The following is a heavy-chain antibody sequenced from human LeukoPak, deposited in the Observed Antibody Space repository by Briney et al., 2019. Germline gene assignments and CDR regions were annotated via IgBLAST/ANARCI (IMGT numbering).Heavy chain of an antibody. CDR2: IYTSGST. Sequence: SETLSLTCTVSGGSMSSGSYYWSWIRQPAGKGLEWIGRIYTSGSTNYNPSLKSRVTISVDTSKNQFSLKLSSVTAADTAVYDCARGVNYYDSSGYLDYWGQGTLVTVSS. D-gene: IGHD3-22*01. V-gene: IGHV4-61*02. CDR3: ARGVNYYDSSGYLDY. J-gene: IGHJ4*02. CDR1: GGSMSSGSYY.